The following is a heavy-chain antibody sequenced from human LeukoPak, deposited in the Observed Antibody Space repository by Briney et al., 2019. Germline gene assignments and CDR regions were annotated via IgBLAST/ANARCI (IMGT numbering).Heavy chain of an antibody. CDR3: ARYWRAGNYYYDY. V-gene: IGHV3-21*06. Sequence: GGSLRLSCAVSGFTFSSYSMNWVRQAPGKGLEWVSSISGSSTYISYADSVKGRFTISRDNTKNSLYLQMNSLRAEDTAVYYCARYWRAGNYYYDYWGQGTLVTVSS. D-gene: IGHD6-19*01. CDR2: ISGSSTYI. J-gene: IGHJ4*02. CDR1: GFTFSSYS.